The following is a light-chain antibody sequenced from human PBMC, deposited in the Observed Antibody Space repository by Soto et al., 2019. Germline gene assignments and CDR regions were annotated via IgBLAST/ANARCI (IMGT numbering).Light chain of an antibody. J-gene: IGKJ1*01. CDR1: QSVSSSY. CDR2: GTF. Sequence: IGLTQSPGTLSLCPGERATLSCRASQSVSSSYLAWYQQKPGQAPRLLIYGTFSRATGIPDRFSGSGSGTEFTLTISRLEPEDFAVYYCQQYGSSGTFGQGTKVDI. CDR3: QQYGSSGT. V-gene: IGKV3-20*01.